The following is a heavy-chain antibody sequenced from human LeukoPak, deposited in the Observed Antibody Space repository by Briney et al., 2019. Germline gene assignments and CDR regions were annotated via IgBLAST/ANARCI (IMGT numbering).Heavy chain of an antibody. D-gene: IGHD6-13*01. CDR1: GYTFTSYA. CDR2: INTNTGNP. V-gene: IGHV7-4-1*02. J-gene: IGHJ6*03. CDR3: ARVFSGSRIAAAGLYYYYMDV. Sequence: ASVKVSCKASGYTFTSYAMNWVRQAPGQGLEWMGWINTNTGNPTYAQGFTGRFVFSLDTSVSTAYLQISSLKAEDTAVYYCARVFSGSRIAAAGLYYYYMDVWGKGTTVTVSS.